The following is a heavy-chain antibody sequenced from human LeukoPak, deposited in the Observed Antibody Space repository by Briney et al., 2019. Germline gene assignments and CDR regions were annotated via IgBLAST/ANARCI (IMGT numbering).Heavy chain of an antibody. D-gene: IGHD3-22*01. CDR2: INPNSGGT. V-gene: IGHV1-2*02. J-gene: IGHJ6*03. CDR3: ARGWSDSSGYYYYYYYMDV. Sequence: ALVKVSCKASGYTFTGYYMHWVRQAPGQGLERMGWINPNSGGTNYAQKFQGRVTMTRDTSISTAYMELSRLRSDDTAVYYCARGWSDSSGYYYYYYYMDVWGKGTTVTVSS. CDR1: GYTFTGYY.